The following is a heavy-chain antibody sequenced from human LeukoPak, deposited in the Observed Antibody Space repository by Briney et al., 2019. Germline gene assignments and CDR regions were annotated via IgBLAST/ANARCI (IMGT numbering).Heavy chain of an antibody. CDR3: AKDMRPAAIFYFDY. D-gene: IGHD2-2*02. J-gene: IGHJ4*02. V-gene: IGHV3-43D*04. CDR2: ISWDGGST. CDR1: GFTFDDYA. Sequence: GGSLRLSCAASGFTFDDYAMHWVRQAPGKGLEWVSLISWDGGSTYYADSVKGRFTISGDNSKNSLYLQMNSLRAEDTALYYCAKDMRPAAIFYFDYWGQGTLVTVSS.